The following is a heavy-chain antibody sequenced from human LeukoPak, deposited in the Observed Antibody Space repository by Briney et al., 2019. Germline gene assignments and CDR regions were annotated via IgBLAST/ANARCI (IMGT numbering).Heavy chain of an antibody. CDR2: IYYSGST. CDR3: ARTDPFYYFDY. CDR1: GGSIGSYY. Sequence: SETLSLTCTVSGGSIGSYYWSWIRQPPGKGLEWIGYIYYSGSTNYNPSLKSRVTISVDTSKNQFSLKLSPVTAADTAVYYCARTDPFYYFDYWGQGTLVTVSS. J-gene: IGHJ4*02. V-gene: IGHV4-59*01.